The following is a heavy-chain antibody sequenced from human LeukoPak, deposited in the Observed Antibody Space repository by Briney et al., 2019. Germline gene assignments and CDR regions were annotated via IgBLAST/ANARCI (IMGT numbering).Heavy chain of an antibody. CDR3: ARIPYERSLGCFGY. V-gene: IGHV3-21*01. CDR2: IFPSGGEI. D-gene: IGHD5-12*01. CDR1: GFTFSTFA. Sequence: GGSLRLSCAASGFTFSTFAMIWVRQPPGKGLEWVSSIFPSGGEIHYADSVRGRFTISRDNAKKSLYLQMNSLRAEDTAVYYCARIPYERSLGCFGYWGQGTLVTVSS. J-gene: IGHJ4*02.